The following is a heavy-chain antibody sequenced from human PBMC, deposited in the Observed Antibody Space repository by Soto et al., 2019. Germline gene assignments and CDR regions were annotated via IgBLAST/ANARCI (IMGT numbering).Heavy chain of an antibody. CDR3: ARAPRKNIVVVVAATRRYNWFDP. V-gene: IGHV4-34*01. J-gene: IGHJ5*02. Sequence: SETLSLTCAVYGGSFSGYYWSWIRQPPGKGLEWIGEINHSGRTNYNPSLKSRVTISVDTSKNQFSLKLSSVTAADTAVYYCARAPRKNIVVVVAATRRYNWFDPWGQGTLVTVSS. CDR1: GGSFSGYY. D-gene: IGHD2-15*01. CDR2: INHSGRT.